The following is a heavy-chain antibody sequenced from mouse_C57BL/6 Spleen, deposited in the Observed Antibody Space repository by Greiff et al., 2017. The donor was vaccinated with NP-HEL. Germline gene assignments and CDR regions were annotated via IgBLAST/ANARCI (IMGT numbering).Heavy chain of an antibody. D-gene: IGHD1-1*01. V-gene: IGHV5-16*01. CDR1: GFTFSDYY. CDR2: INYDGSST. CDR3: ARLEDYGSTAWFAY. Sequence: EVKLMESEGGLVQPGSSMKLSCTASGFTFSDYYMAWVRQVPEKGLEWVANINYDGSSTYYLDSLKSRFIISRDNAKNILYLQMSSLKSEDTATYYCARLEDYGSTAWFAYWGQGTLVTVSA. J-gene: IGHJ3*01.